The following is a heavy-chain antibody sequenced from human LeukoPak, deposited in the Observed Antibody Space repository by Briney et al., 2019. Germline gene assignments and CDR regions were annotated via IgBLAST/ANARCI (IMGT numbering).Heavy chain of an antibody. Sequence: GSLRLSCAASGFTFSSYAMSWVRQAPGKGLEWVSAISGSGGSTYYADSVKGRFTISRDNSKNTLYLQMNSLRAEDTAVYYCAKTKDRYYDFWSGYSDWGQGTLVTVSS. V-gene: IGHV3-23*01. J-gene: IGHJ4*02. CDR1: GFTFSSYA. CDR2: ISGSGGST. D-gene: IGHD3-3*01. CDR3: AKTKDRYYDFWSGYSD.